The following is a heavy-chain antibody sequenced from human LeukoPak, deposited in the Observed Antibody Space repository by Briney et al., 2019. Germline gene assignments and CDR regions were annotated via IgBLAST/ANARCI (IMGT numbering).Heavy chain of an antibody. CDR2: ISYDGSNK. CDR1: GFTFSSYA. J-gene: IGHJ4*02. CDR3: ARDGAAAEASYDFDY. Sequence: GGSLRLSCAASGFTFSSYAMHWVRQAPGKGLEWVAVISYDGSNKYYADSVKGRFTISIDNSKNTLYLQMNSLRAEDTAVYYCARDGAAAEASYDFDYWGQGTLVTVSS. V-gene: IGHV3-30*04. D-gene: IGHD6-13*01.